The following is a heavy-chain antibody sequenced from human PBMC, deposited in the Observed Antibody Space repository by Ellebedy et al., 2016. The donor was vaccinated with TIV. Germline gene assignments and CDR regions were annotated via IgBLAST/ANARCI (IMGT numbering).Heavy chain of an antibody. CDR2: VSSSNSYI. J-gene: IGHJ4*02. Sequence: PGGSLRLSCAASGFTFSSYSMNWVRQAPGKGLEWVSSVSSSNSYIYYADSVKGRFTISRDNAKNSLYLQMNSLRVEDTAVYYCAREQVGYSGYDPLDYWGQGTLVTVSS. V-gene: IGHV3-21*01. CDR1: GFTFSSYS. D-gene: IGHD5-12*01. CDR3: AREQVGYSGYDPLDY.